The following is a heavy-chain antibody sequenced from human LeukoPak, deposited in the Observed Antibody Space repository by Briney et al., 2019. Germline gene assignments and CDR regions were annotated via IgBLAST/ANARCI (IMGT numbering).Heavy chain of an antibody. D-gene: IGHD3-22*01. CDR3: ARDSIDYYYDSSGYYYDYFDY. CDR2: INPKSGDT. Sequence: APGTASFKSSVYTFTRYYMHWVRQAPGQGLEWMGWINPKSGDTNYAQKFQGRVTMTRDTSISTAYMELSRLRSDDTAVYYCARDSIDYYYDSSGYYYDYFDYWGQ. J-gene: IGHJ4*02. CDR1: VYTFTRYY. V-gene: IGHV1-2*02.